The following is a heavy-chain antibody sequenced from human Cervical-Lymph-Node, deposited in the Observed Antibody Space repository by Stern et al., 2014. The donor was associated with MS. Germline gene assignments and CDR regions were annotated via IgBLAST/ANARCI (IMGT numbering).Heavy chain of an antibody. Sequence: EVQLVESGGGLVQPGGSLRLSCAASGFTFSSYWMHWVRQAPGKGLVWVSRINTDGSSTSYADSVKGRFTISRDNAKNTMYLQMNRLRAEDTAVYYCARDPTYYYDSSGRFDLWGRGTLVTVSS. CDR2: INTDGSST. CDR1: GFTFSSYW. CDR3: ARDPTYYYDSSGRFDL. D-gene: IGHD3-22*01. V-gene: IGHV3-74*01. J-gene: IGHJ2*01.